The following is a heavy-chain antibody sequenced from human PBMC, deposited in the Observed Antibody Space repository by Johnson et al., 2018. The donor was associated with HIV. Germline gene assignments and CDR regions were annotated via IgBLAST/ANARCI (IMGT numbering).Heavy chain of an antibody. D-gene: IGHD3-22*01. V-gene: IGHV3-66*01. CDR2: INSDGTTT. Sequence: VQLVESGGGLVQPGGSLILSCAASGFTVSSNYMSWVRQAPGKGLEWVSRINSDGTTTTYADSVKGRFTISRDNSKHTLYLQMNSLRAEDTAVYVCARGRISMKVVDLRGGGFDIWGQVTKVTVSS. CDR3: ARGRISMKVVDLRGGGFDI. CDR1: GFTVSSNY. J-gene: IGHJ3*02.